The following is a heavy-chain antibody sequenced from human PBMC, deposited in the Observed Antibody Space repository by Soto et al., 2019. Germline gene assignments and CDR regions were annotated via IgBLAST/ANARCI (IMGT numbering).Heavy chain of an antibody. CDR3: ARGITIFGVVTEFDY. CDR1: GYTFTSYA. Sequence: QVQLVQSGAEVTKPGASVKVSCKASGYTFTSYAMHWVRQAPGQRLEWMGWINAGNGNTKYSQKFQGRVTITRDTSASTAYMELSSLRSEDTAVYYCARGITIFGVVTEFDYWGQGTLVTVSS. V-gene: IGHV1-3*01. J-gene: IGHJ4*02. D-gene: IGHD3-3*01. CDR2: INAGNGNT.